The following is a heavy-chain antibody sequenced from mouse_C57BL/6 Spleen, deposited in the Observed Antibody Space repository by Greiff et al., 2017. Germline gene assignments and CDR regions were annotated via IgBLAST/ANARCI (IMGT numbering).Heavy chain of an antibody. CDR3: ARYDYYAMDY. V-gene: IGHV5-16*01. J-gene: IGHJ4*01. Sequence: EVKLVESEGGLVQPGSSMKLSCTASGFTFSDYYMTWVRQVPEKGLEWVANINYDGSSTYYLDSLKSRFIISRDNAKNILYLQMSSLKSEDTATDYCARYDYYAMDYWGQGTSVTVSS. CDR1: GFTFSDYY. CDR2: INYDGSST.